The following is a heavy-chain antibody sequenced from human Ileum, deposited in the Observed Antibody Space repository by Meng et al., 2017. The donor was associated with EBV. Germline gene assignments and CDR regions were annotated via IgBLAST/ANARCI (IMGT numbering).Heavy chain of an antibody. J-gene: IGHJ5*02. CDR3: ARPIAAAGWFDP. CDR1: GGPINSSSYY. D-gene: IGHD6-13*01. V-gene: IGHV4-39*01. CDR2: IYYSGRT. Sequence: QVQLQESGPGLVKPSQPLSLTCTVSGGPINSSSYYWGWICQPPGKGLEWIGSIYYSGRTYYNPSLKSRVTISVDTSKNQFSLKLSSVTAADTAVYYCARPIAAAGWFDPWGQGTLVTVSS.